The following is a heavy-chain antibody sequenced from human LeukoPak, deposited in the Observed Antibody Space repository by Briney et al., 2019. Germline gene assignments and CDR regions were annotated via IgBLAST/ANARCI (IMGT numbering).Heavy chain of an antibody. J-gene: IGHJ5*02. CDR3: ARGHTGQNWFDP. D-gene: IGHD2-8*02. Sequence: SETLSLTCTVSGASISSGNYYWSWIRQTAGKGLEWIGRIHVTGRTDYNPSLKSRVTVSPDTAKNQYSLQLSSVSAADTAIYYCARGHTGQNWFDPWGQGTLVTVSS. CDR1: GASISSGNYY. CDR2: IHVTGRT. V-gene: IGHV4-61*02.